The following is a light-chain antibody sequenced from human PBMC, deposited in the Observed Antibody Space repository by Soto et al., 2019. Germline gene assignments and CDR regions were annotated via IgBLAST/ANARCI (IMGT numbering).Light chain of an antibody. CDR1: HSFSTY. Sequence: DIQLTQSPSSLSASLGDRVTITCRASHSFSTYLNWYQQRAGRAPELLILSTSSLQSGVPSRISGRGSGTDFTLPISSLQPEDFGIYYCQQSYSIPYTFGQGTRLEI. CDR3: QQSYSIPYT. J-gene: IGKJ2*01. CDR2: STS. V-gene: IGKV1-39*01.